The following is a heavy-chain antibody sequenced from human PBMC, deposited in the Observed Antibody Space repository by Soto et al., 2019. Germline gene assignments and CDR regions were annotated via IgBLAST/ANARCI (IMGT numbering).Heavy chain of an antibody. V-gene: IGHV1-24*01. D-gene: IGHD5-12*01. J-gene: IGHJ4*02. CDR2: FDPEDGET. CDR3: ATGPYSGYYNFDY. CDR1: GYTLTELS. Sequence: ASVKVSCKVSGYTLTELSMHWVRQAPGKGPEWMGGFDPEDGETIYAQKFQGRVTMTEDTSTDTAYMELSSLRSEDTAVYYCATGPYSGYYNFDYWGQGTLVTVSS.